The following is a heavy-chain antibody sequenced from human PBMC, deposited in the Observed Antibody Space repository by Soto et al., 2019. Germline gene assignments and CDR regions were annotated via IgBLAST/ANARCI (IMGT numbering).Heavy chain of an antibody. CDR2: IYYSGNT. D-gene: IGHD3-16*01. Sequence: SETLSLTCTVSGGSTSSDNYWSWIRQPPGKGLEWIGHIYYSGNTDYNPSLKSRLAISIDTSKNQFSLKLSSVTAAGTAVYFCAREGGESSDGLYYFDSWGQGSLVTSPQ. CDR1: GGSTSSDNY. CDR3: AREGGESSDGLYYFDS. J-gene: IGHJ4*02. V-gene: IGHV4-30-4*01.